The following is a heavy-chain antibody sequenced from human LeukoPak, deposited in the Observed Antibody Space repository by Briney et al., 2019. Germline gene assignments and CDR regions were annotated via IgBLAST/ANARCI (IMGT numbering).Heavy chain of an antibody. CDR2: ISSSSSTI. Sequence: GGSLRLSCAASGFTFSSYSMNWVRQAPGKGLEWVSYISSSSSTIYYADSVKGRFTISRDNAKNSLYLQMNSLRAEDTAVYYCARDGSAARPAHDAFDIWGQGTMVTVSS. D-gene: IGHD6-6*01. J-gene: IGHJ3*02. CDR1: GFTFSSYS. CDR3: ARDGSAARPAHDAFDI. V-gene: IGHV3-48*04.